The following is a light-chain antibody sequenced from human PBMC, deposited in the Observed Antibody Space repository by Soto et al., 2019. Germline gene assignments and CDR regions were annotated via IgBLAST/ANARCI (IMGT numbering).Light chain of an antibody. CDR1: QTISSNN. J-gene: IGKJ1*01. Sequence: EIVLTQSPGTLSVSPGERATLSCRASQTISSNNLAWYQQKPGQAPSLLIYGTSSRATGIPDRVSGSGSGTDFTLTISRLEPEDSAIYYCQRYGSWTFGQGTKVEI. CDR3: QRYGSWT. V-gene: IGKV3-20*01. CDR2: GTS.